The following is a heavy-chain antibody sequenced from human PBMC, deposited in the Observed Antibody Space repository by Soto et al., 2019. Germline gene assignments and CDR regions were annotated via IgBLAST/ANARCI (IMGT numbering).Heavy chain of an antibody. CDR2: IKSKTNGGTK. CDR3: TTDDPVNKY. Sequence: VGSLRLSCAASGFTFSNAWMSWVRQAPGKGLEWVGRIKSKTNGGTKDYAAPVKGRFAISRDDSKNTLYLQMNSLKTEDAAVYYCTTDDPVNKYWGQGTLVTVSS. V-gene: IGHV3-15*01. J-gene: IGHJ4*02. CDR1: GFTFSNAW.